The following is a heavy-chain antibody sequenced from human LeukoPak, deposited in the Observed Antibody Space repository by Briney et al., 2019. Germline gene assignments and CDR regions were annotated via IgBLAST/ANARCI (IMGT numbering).Heavy chain of an antibody. J-gene: IGHJ4*02. D-gene: IGHD1-14*01. V-gene: IGHV3-23*01. Sequence: GGSLRLSCAASGFTFKNYAMKWVRQAPGKGLEWVSSISDSGDSRYYADSVKGRFTISRDNSKNTLYLQMNSLRAEDTAVYYCAKEDRAKSSCPRIWGQGTLVTVSS. CDR3: AKEDRAKSSCPRI. CDR1: GFTFKNYA. CDR2: ISDSGDSR.